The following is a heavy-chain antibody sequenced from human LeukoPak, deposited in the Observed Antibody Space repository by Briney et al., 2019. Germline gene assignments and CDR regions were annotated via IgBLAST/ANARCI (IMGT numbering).Heavy chain of an antibody. CDR2: TYYMSKWIS. D-gene: IGHD3-16*01. CDR1: GDSVSSNSAA. Sequence: SQTLSLTCAISGDSVSSNSAAWSWIRQSPSRGLEWLGRTYYMSKWISDYAVFVKSRITINPDTSKNQFSLQLNSVTPEDAAVYYCARWGHAPHYFDSWGQGTLVTVSS. CDR3: ARWGHAPHYFDS. V-gene: IGHV6-1*01. J-gene: IGHJ4*02.